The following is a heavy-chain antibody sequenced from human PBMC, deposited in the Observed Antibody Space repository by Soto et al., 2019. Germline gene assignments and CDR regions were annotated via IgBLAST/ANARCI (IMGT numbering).Heavy chain of an antibody. J-gene: IGHJ2*01. CDR2: ISGGGDRT. CDR1: GFTFINYA. Sequence: EVQLLESGGGLVQPGGSLRLSCVGSGFTFINYAMNWVRQTPGKGLEWVSTISGGGDRTFDADTVKGRFTISRDNSKNMVNLQMNSLRAADTAVYYCARKVLGSTSRPDWWYFDLWGRGTLVTVSS. D-gene: IGHD2-2*01. CDR3: ARKVLGSTSRPDWWYFDL. V-gene: IGHV3-23*01.